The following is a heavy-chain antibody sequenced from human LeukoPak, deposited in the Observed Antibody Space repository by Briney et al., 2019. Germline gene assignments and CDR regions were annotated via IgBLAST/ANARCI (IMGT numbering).Heavy chain of an antibody. CDR1: GGSITGSTYS. CDR3: ARPHEPEQWLARGAFDI. J-gene: IGHJ3*02. CDR2: IEYSGST. V-gene: IGHV4-39*07. Sequence: PSETLSLTCTVSGGSITGSTYSWGWVRQPPGKGLEWIGNIEYSGSTYYSPSFKSRVTISVDTSKNQFSLKLSSVTAADTAVYYCARPHEPEQWLARGAFDIWGQGTMVTVSS. D-gene: IGHD6-19*01.